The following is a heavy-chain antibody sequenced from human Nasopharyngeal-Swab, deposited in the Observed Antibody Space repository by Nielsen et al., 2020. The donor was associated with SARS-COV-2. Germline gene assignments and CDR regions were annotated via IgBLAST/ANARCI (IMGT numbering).Heavy chain of an antibody. V-gene: IGHV3-7*01. J-gene: IGHJ3*02. CDR3: ARDEAVVAATQISDAFDI. Sequence: WIRQPPGKGLEWVANIKQDGSEKYYVDSVKGRFTISRDNAKNSLYLQMNSLRAEDTAVYYCARDEAVVAATQISDAFDIWGQGTMVT. CDR2: IKQDGSEK. D-gene: IGHD2-15*01.